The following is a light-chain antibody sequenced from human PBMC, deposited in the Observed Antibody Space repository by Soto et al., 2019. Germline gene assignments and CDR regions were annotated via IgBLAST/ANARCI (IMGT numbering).Light chain of an antibody. CDR2: WAS. CDR1: QSVLYSSSNKHC. J-gene: IGKJ1*01. Sequence: DIVMTQSPDSLAVSLGDRATINCKSSQSVLYSSSNKHCLAWYQQQPGQPPKLLIYWASTRESGVPDRFSGSGSGTDFTLTISSLQAEDVAVYYCQQYYSTPWTFGQGTKVDI. CDR3: QQYYSTPWT. V-gene: IGKV4-1*01.